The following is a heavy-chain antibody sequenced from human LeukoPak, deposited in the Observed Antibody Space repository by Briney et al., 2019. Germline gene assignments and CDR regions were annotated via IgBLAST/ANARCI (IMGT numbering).Heavy chain of an antibody. CDR3: ARDQEVLWFGELSDFDY. Sequence: ASVKVSCKASGYTFTSYGISWVRQAPGQGLEWMGWISAYNSNTNYAQKLQGRVTMTTDTSTSTAYMELRSLRSDDTAVYYCARDQEVLWFGELSDFDYWGQGTLVTVSS. D-gene: IGHD3-10*01. V-gene: IGHV1-18*01. CDR1: GYTFTSYG. J-gene: IGHJ4*02. CDR2: ISAYNSNT.